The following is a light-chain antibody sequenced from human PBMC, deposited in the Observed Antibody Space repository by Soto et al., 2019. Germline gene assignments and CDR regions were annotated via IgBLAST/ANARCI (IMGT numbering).Light chain of an antibody. Sequence: DIQMTQSPSTLSASVGDRVTITCRASQSISSWLAWYQQKPGKAPKLLIYKASSLESGVPSRFSGSGSGKEFTLTISSLPPDDFATYYYQQYNSLWTFGQGTKVEIK. CDR1: QSISSW. CDR2: KAS. V-gene: IGKV1-5*03. CDR3: QQYNSLWT. J-gene: IGKJ1*01.